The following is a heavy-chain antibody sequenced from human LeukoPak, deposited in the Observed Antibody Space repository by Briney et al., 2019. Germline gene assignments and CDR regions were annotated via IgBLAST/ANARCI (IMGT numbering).Heavy chain of an antibody. CDR1: GFTFSAYG. CDR2: ISDTVRDT. CDR3: AKDNYGGIFAS. V-gene: IGHV3-23*01. J-gene: IGHJ4*02. D-gene: IGHD4-17*01. Sequence: GGSLRLSCAASGFTFSAYGMSWVRQAPGKGLEWVSHISDTVRDTWYANSVKGRFIISRDNSRDTVYLQMSSLRPEDTALYFCAKDNYGGIFASWGQGTLVTVS.